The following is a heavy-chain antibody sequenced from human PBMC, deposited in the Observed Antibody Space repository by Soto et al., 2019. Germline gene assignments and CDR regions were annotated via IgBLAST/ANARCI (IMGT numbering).Heavy chain of an antibody. CDR1: GFTFSSYA. Sequence: EVQLLESGGGLVQPGGSLRLSCAASGFTFSSYAMSWVRQAPGKGLEWVSAISGSGGRTYYADSVKGRFTISRDNSKNTLYLQMNSLRAEDTAVYYCAKSALDDSSGYWPFFVDYWGQGTLVTVSS. V-gene: IGHV3-23*01. D-gene: IGHD3-22*01. CDR3: AKSALDDSSGYWPFFVDY. CDR2: ISGSGGRT. J-gene: IGHJ4*02.